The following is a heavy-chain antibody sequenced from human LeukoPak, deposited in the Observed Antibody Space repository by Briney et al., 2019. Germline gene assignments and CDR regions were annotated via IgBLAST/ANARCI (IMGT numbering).Heavy chain of an antibody. D-gene: IGHD3-22*01. J-gene: IGHJ4*02. Sequence: GGSLRLSCAASGFTLSSYAMSWVRQAPGKGLEWVSAISGSGSSTYYADSVKGRFTISRDNSKNTLYLQMNSLRAEDTAVYYCAKGYYYDSSGYFSYWGQGTLVTASS. V-gene: IGHV3-23*01. CDR2: ISGSGSST. CDR3: AKGYYYDSSGYFSY. CDR1: GFTLSSYA.